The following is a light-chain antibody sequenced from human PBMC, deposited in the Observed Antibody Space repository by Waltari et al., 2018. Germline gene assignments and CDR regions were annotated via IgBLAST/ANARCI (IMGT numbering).Light chain of an antibody. J-gene: IGKJ4*01. V-gene: IGKV3-20*01. CDR3: QQYGSSPWT. CDR2: GAS. CDR1: QSVSSSY. Sequence: EIVLTQSPGTLSFSPGERATLSCRASQSVSSSYLAWYQQKPGQAPRLLIYGASSRATGIPDRFSGSGSGTDFTLTISRLEPEDFAVYYCQQYGSSPWTFGGGTKVEIK.